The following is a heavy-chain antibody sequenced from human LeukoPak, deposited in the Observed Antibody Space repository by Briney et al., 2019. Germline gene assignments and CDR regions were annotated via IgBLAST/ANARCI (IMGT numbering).Heavy chain of an antibody. J-gene: IGHJ4*02. CDR1: GFTVSSNY. CDR3: AREVSGGYSDY. CDR2: IYSGGST. V-gene: IGHV3-66*02. Sequence: GGSLRLSCAASGFTVSSNYMSWVRQAPGKGLEWVSVIYSGGSTYCADSVKGRFTISRDNSKNTLYLQMNSLRAEDTAVYYCAREVSGGYSDYWGQGTLVTVSS. D-gene: IGHD5-24*01.